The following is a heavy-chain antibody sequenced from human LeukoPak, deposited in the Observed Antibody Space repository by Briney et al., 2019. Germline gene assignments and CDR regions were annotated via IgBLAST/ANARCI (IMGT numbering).Heavy chain of an antibody. Sequence: GGSLRLSCAASGFTFSSSAMSWVRQAPGKGLEWVSAISNNGGYTYYADSVQGRFTISRDNSKSTLCLQMNSLRAEDTAVYYCARFYWSDYWGQGTLVTVSS. V-gene: IGHV3-23*01. CDR3: ARFYWSDY. D-gene: IGHD2/OR15-2a*01. J-gene: IGHJ4*02. CDR2: ISNNGGYT. CDR1: GFTFSSSA.